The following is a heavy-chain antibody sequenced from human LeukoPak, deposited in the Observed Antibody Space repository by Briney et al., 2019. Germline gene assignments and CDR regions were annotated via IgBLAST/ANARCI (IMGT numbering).Heavy chain of an antibody. Sequence: PGGSLRLSCAASGFTVSSNYMSWVRQAPGKGLEWVSVIYSGGSTYYADSVKDRFTISRDNSKNTLYLQMNSLRAEDTAVYYCARDSDYGDYYYYGMDVWGQGTTVTVSS. CDR2: IYSGGST. J-gene: IGHJ6*02. D-gene: IGHD4-17*01. CDR3: ARDSDYGDYYYYGMDV. V-gene: IGHV3-53*01. CDR1: GFTVSSNY.